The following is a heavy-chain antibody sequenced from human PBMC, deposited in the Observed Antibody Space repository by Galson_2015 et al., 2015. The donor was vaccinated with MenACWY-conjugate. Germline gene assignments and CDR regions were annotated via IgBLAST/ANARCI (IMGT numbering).Heavy chain of an antibody. V-gene: IGHV4-38-2*02. CDR2: IYHTGST. J-gene: IGHJ4*02. CDR1: GYSISSGFH. CDR3: ARGVDY. Sequence: ETLSLTCSVSGYSISSGFHWGWIRQPPGKGLEWIGNIYHTGSTSYTPSLKSRVTISVDMSKNQFSLKLGSVTAADTAVYYCARGVDYWGQGTLVTVSS.